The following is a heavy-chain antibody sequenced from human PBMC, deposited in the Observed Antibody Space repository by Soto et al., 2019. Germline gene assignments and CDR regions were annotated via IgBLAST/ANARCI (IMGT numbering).Heavy chain of an antibody. D-gene: IGHD5-12*01. CDR1: GYTFTNYG. CDR3: ARGAGGYDYPDDY. Sequence: QVQLVQSGPEVKKPGSSVKVTCKASGYTFTNYGISWVRQAPGQGLEWMGWISAYNGNTNFAQKLKGRITLTTATSTSPAYMELRSLRSDDTAVYFCARGAGGYDYPDDYWGQGTLVTVSS. CDR2: ISAYNGNT. J-gene: IGHJ4*02. V-gene: IGHV1-18*01.